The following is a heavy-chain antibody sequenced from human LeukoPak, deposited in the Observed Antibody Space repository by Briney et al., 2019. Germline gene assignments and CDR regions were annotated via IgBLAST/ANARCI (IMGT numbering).Heavy chain of an antibody. D-gene: IGHD1-26*01. CDR2: ISGSGGST. Sequence: GGSLRLSCAASGFTFSSYAMSWVRQAPGKGLEWVSTISGSGGSTYYADSVKGRFTIFRDNSKNTLYLQMNSLRAEDTAVYYCAKVVGATTRGYFDYWGQGTLVTVSS. J-gene: IGHJ4*02. CDR3: AKVVGATTRGYFDY. V-gene: IGHV3-23*01. CDR1: GFTFSSYA.